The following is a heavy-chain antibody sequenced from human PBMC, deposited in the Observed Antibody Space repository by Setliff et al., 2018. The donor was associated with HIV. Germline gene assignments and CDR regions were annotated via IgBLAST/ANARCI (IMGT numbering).Heavy chain of an antibody. CDR1: GYTFTNYY. V-gene: IGHV1-46*01. D-gene: IGHD3-9*01. Sequence: SVNVSCKASGYTFTNYYIHWVRQAAGQGLEWMGVINPSRGSASYPQNFQGRVTMTRDTSTSTVYMELSSLRSEETAVYYCARHYFDILTGYYNRAFDIWGQGTMVTVSS. J-gene: IGHJ3*02. CDR2: INPSRGSA. CDR3: ARHYFDILTGYYNRAFDI.